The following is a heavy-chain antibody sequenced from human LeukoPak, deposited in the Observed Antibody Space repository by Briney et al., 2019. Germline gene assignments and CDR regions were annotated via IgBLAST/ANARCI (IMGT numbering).Heavy chain of an antibody. D-gene: IGHD5-12*01. Sequence: KPSETLSLTCTVSGGSISSSSYYWGWIRQPPGKGLEWIGSIYYSGSTYYNPSLKSRVTISVDTSKNQFSLKLSSVTAADTAVYYCARRRRSGYDHSGDFDYWGQGTLVTVSS. CDR3: ARRRRSGYDHSGDFDY. CDR2: IYYSGST. J-gene: IGHJ4*02. CDR1: GGSISSSSYY. V-gene: IGHV4-39*01.